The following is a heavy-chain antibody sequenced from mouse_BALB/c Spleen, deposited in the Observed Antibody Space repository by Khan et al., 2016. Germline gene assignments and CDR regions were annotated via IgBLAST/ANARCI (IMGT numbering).Heavy chain of an antibody. CDR2: IYPGDGDT. Sequence: QVQLQQSGAELVRPGSSVKLSCKASGYAFSSYWMNWVKQRPGQGLEWIGQIYPGDGDTNYNGKFKGKATLTADKSSRTAYMQLSSLTSEDSAAYCCAREGYGYDTFAYWGQGTLVTVSA. V-gene: IGHV1-80*01. CDR1: GYAFSSYW. J-gene: IGHJ3*01. D-gene: IGHD2-2*01. CDR3: AREGYGYDTFAY.